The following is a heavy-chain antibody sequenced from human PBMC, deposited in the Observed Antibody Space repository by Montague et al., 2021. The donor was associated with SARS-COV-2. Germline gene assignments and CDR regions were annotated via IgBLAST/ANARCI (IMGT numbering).Heavy chain of an antibody. CDR3: ASPGGYCTGGSCYYVY. CDR2: VCYSGST. J-gene: IGHJ4*02. Sequence: SETLSLTCAGALRSVVTEHWRWTGQHPWKGQERLGLVCYSGSTNYNPSLKSRVTISIDTSKNQFSLELSSVTAADMAVYYCASPGGYCTGGSCYYVYWGQGTLVTVSS. V-gene: IGHV4-59*02. D-gene: IGHD2-15*01. CDR1: LRSVVTEH.